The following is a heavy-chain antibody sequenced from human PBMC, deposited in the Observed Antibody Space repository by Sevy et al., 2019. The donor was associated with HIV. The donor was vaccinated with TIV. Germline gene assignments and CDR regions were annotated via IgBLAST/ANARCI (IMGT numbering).Heavy chain of an antibody. V-gene: IGHV3-7*04. CDR1: GFTFSNSW. CDR2: INPGGTEE. J-gene: IGHJ4*02. CDR3: TRVSRGTEYDY. Sequence: GGSLRLSCVASGFTFSNSWMNWVRQAPGKGLEWVANINPGGTEEFYVDSVKGRFIISRDNAKNSLFLQMNSLRAEDMAWYYCTRVSRGTEYDYWGQGTLVTVSS. D-gene: IGHD2-2*01.